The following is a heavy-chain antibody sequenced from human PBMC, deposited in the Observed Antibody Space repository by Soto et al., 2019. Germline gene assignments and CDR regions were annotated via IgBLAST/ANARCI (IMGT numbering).Heavy chain of an antibody. CDR2: ITSETNGGTT. CDR3: TRGGLGT. J-gene: IGHJ3*01. V-gene: IGHV3-15*01. CDR1: GFTFRNAW. D-gene: IGHD1-1*01. Sequence: EVQLVESGGGLVKPGGSLRLSCAASGFTFRNAWMSWVRQAPGKGLEWVGRITSETNGGTTDYAAPVKGRFSISRDDSRNTLYLPMNSLKTEDTAVYYCTRGGLGTWGQGTMVSVSS.